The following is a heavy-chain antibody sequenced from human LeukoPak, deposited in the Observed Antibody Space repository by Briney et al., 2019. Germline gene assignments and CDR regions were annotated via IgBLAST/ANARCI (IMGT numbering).Heavy chain of an antibody. CDR3: ARGRTVTTLWYFQH. D-gene: IGHD4-17*01. J-gene: IGHJ1*01. V-gene: IGHV1-8*03. CDR1: GYTFTSYD. CDR2: MNPNSGNT. Sequence: ASVKVSCKASGYTFTSYDINWVRQATGQGVEWMGWMNPNSGNTGYAQKFQGRVTITRNTSISTAYMELSSLRSEDTAVYYCARGRTVTTLWYFQHWGQGTLVTVSS.